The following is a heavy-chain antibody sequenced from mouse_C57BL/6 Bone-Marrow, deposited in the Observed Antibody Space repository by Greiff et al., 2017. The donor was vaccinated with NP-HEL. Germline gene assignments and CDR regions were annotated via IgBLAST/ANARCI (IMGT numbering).Heavy chain of an antibody. Sequence: QVHVKQPGAELVKPGASVKLSCKASGYTFTSYWMQWVKQRPGQGLEWIGEIDPSDSYTNYNQKFKGKATLTVDTSSSTAYVQLSSLTSEDSAVYYCAVVATGAMDYWGQGTSVTVSS. V-gene: IGHV1-50*01. CDR1: GYTFTSYW. J-gene: IGHJ4*01. D-gene: IGHD1-1*01. CDR2: IDPSDSYT. CDR3: AVVATGAMDY.